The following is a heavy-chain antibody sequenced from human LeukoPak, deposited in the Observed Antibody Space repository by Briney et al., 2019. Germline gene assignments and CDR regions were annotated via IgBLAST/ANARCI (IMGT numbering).Heavy chain of an antibody. V-gene: IGHV4-59*01. J-gene: IGHJ5*02. CDR2: IYYSGST. Sequence: PSETLSLTCTGSGGSISSYYWSWIRQPPGKGLEWIGYIYYSGSTNYNPSLKSRVTISVDTSKNQFSLKLSSVTAADTAVYYCARQERDWFDPWGQGTLVTVSS. CDR3: ARQERDWFDP. CDR1: GGSISSYY.